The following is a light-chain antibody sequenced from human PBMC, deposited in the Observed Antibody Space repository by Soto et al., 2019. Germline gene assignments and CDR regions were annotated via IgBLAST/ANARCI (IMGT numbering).Light chain of an antibody. CDR1: EGVHSN. Sequence: EMVMTQSPATLSVSPGERVTLSCRASEGVHSNLAWYQQKPGQGPSLLIYYASTRVTGVPDRFSGSGSGTEFTLTISSLQSEDFGVYYCQPYSNWPPTFGPGTRVEIK. CDR2: YAS. J-gene: IGKJ3*01. V-gene: IGKV3-15*01. CDR3: QPYSNWPPT.